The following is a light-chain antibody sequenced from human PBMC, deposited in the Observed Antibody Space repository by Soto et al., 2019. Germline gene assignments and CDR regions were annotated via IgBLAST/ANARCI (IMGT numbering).Light chain of an antibody. CDR3: EKSYVTPFFT. CDR1: QSISSY. V-gene: IGKV1-39*01. Sequence: DIQMTQSPSSLSASVGDRVTITCRASQSISSYLNWYQQKPGTAPKLLIYAASSLQSGVPSRFSGSGSGTEFTLTISSLQPEAFATYYCEKSYVTPFFTFGPGTKVDIK. J-gene: IGKJ3*01. CDR2: AAS.